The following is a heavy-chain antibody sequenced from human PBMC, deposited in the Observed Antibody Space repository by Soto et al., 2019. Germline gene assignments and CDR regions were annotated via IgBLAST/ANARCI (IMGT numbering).Heavy chain of an antibody. J-gene: IGHJ6*02. Sequence: GESLKISCKSSGYSFSSYWIAWVRLMPGKGLEWMGSIYPDDSDTKYSPSFQGQVTISADKSISAAYLQWSSLKSSDTAIYYCARNSLTGYYTHYYSMDVWGQGTTVTVS. CDR3: ARNSLTGYYTHYYSMDV. D-gene: IGHD3-9*01. CDR1: GYSFSSYW. V-gene: IGHV5-51*01. CDR2: IYPDDSDT.